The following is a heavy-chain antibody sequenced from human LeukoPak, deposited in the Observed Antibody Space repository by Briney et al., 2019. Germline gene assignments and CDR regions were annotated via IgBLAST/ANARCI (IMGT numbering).Heavy chain of an antibody. Sequence: SGGSLRLSCAASGFTFSSYSMNWVRQAPGKGLEWVSSISSSSSYIYYADSVKGRFTISRDNAKNSLYLQMNSLRAEDTAVYYCARNTQYYDILTGLRDDYYGMDVWGQGTTVTVSS. D-gene: IGHD3-9*01. CDR2: ISSSSSYI. CDR3: ARNTQYYDILTGLRDDYYGMDV. V-gene: IGHV3-21*01. CDR1: GFTFSSYS. J-gene: IGHJ6*02.